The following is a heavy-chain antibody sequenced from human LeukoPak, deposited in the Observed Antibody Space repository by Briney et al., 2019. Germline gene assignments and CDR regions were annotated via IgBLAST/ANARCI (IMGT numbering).Heavy chain of an antibody. CDR2: IIPIFGTA. CDR3: ATLVWGCLGCFDY. D-gene: IGHD3-16*01. CDR1: GGTFSSYA. J-gene: IGHJ4*02. Sequence: GASVKVSCKASGGTFSSYAISWVRQAPGQGLEWMGGIIPIFGTANYAQKFQGRVTITADESTSTAYMELSSLRSEDTAVYYCATLVWGCLGCFDYWGQGTLVTVSS. V-gene: IGHV1-69*13.